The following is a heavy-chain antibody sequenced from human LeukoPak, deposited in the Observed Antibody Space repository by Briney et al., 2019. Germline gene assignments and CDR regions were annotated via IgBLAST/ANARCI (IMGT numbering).Heavy chain of an antibody. D-gene: IGHD6-6*01. Sequence: GGSLRLSCAASGFTFSSYAMSWVRQAPGKGLEWVSAISGSGGSTYYADSVKGRFTISRDNSKNTLYLQMNSLRAEDTAVYYCARRWDSSSSYYYYGIDVWGQGTTVTVSS. CDR2: ISGSGGST. CDR3: ARRWDSSSSYYYYGIDV. CDR1: GFTFSSYA. J-gene: IGHJ6*02. V-gene: IGHV3-23*01.